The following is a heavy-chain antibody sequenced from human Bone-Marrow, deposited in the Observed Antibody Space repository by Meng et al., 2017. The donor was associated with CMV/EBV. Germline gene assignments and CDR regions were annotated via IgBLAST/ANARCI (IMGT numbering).Heavy chain of an antibody. Sequence: GGSLRLSCAASGFTFSDYYMSWIRQAPGKGLEWVSYISSSGSTIYYADSVKGRFTISRDNAKNSLYLQMNSLRAEDTAVYYCAREVVPAAMYYYYYYGMDVWGQGTTVTVSS. V-gene: IGHV3-11*04. CDR3: AREVVPAAMYYYYYYGMDV. CDR2: ISSSGSTI. D-gene: IGHD2-2*01. CDR1: GFTFSDYY. J-gene: IGHJ6*02.